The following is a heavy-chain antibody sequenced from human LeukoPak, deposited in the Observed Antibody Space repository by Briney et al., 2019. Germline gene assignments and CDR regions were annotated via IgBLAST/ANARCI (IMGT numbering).Heavy chain of an antibody. J-gene: IGHJ4*02. Sequence: GGSLRLSCAASGLTFDDYAMHWVRQAPGKGLEWVSGISWNSGSIGYADSVKGRFTISRDNAKNSLYLQMNSLRAEDTALYYCAKEFSSGSFDYWGQGTLVTVSS. CDR1: GLTFDDYA. V-gene: IGHV3-9*01. CDR3: AKEFSSGSFDY. CDR2: ISWNSGSI. D-gene: IGHD3-22*01.